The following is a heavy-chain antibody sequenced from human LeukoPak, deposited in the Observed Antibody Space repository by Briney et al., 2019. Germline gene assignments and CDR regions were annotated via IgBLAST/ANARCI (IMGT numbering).Heavy chain of an antibody. V-gene: IGHV3-23*01. J-gene: IGHJ4*02. D-gene: IGHD4-17*01. Sequence: PGGSLRLSCAASGFTFSSYALSWARQAPGKGLEWVSAITGSGYSTYYADSVKGRFTISRDNSESTVYLQMNSLRAEDTAVYYCAKDNYDYGDYDGGDYWGQGTLVTVSS. CDR3: AKDNYDYGDYDGGDY. CDR1: GFTFSSYA. CDR2: ITGSGYST.